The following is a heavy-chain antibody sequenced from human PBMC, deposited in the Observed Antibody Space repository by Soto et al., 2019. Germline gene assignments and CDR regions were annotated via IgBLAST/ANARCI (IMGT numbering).Heavy chain of an antibody. D-gene: IGHD6-19*01. CDR1: GYTFTGYY. J-gene: IGHJ3*02. CDR2: INPNSGGT. Sequence: ASVKVSCKASGYTFTGYYMHWVRQAPGQGLEWMGWINPNSGGTNYAQKFQGRVTMTRDTSISTAYMELSRLRSDDTAVYYCVIPWAGNDAFDIWGQGTMVTVSS. V-gene: IGHV1-2*02. CDR3: VIPWAGNDAFDI.